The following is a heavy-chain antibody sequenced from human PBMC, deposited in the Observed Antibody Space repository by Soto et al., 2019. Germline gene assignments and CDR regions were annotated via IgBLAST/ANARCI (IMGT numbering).Heavy chain of an antibody. D-gene: IGHD3-22*01. Sequence: QVQLQESGPGLVKPSQTLSLTCTVSGGSINSSAYFWSWIRHHPGKGLEWIGYVFYTGSTYFTPSLKSRVSMSVDSSKSQFSLKLSSVTAADTAVYFRARDYYGAGFDIWGQGTMVTVSS. V-gene: IGHV4-31*03. CDR3: ARDYYGAGFDI. CDR2: VFYTGST. J-gene: IGHJ3*02. CDR1: GGSINSSAYF.